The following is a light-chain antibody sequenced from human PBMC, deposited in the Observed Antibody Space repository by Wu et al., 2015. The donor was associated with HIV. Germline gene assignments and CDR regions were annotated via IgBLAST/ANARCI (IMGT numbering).Light chain of an antibody. V-gene: IGKV3-20*01. CDR3: QQYVRSPWT. CDR2: GAS. CDR1: QSVTNNY. Sequence: EFVLTQSPGTLSLSPGERATLSCRASQSVTNNYLAWYQQKPGQAPRLLIYGASTRATGIPDRFSGSGSGTDFTLTISRLEPEDFAVFYCQQYVRSPWTFGQGPGWKSN. J-gene: IGKJ1*01.